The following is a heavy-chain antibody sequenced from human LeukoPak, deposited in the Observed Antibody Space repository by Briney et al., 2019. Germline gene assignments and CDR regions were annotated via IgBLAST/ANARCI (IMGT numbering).Heavy chain of an antibody. D-gene: IGHD3-22*01. CDR3: AKDGGNYYDTAGNHLMRSYMDV. CDR2: ISHDAKST. CDR1: GFTFSSYG. J-gene: IGHJ6*04. Sequence: GGSLRLSCATSGFTFSSYGMHWVRQVPGKGLEWLTVISHDAKSTYHVDSVKGRFTISRDNSKNTLYLQMNSLRAEDTAVYYCAKDGGNYYDTAGNHLMRSYMDVWGKGTTVTVSS. V-gene: IGHV3-30*18.